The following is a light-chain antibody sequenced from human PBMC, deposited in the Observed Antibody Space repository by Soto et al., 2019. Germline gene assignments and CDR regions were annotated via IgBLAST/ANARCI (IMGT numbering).Light chain of an antibody. Sequence: EIVLTQSPATLSLSPGERATLSCRARQSVGTSLAWYQQKHGQAPRLLIYGASTRATGIPARFSGSGSDTDFTLTISSLQPEDFAVYYCQQRANWKTFGQGTKVEIK. CDR1: QSVGTS. CDR2: GAS. CDR3: QQRANWKT. J-gene: IGKJ1*01. V-gene: IGKV3-11*01.